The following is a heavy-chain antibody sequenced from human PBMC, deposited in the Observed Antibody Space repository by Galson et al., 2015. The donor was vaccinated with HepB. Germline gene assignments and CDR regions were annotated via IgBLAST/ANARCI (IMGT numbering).Heavy chain of an antibody. V-gene: IGHV4-30-4*01. Sequence: TLSLTCTVSGGSISSGDYYWSWIRQPPGKGLEWIGYIYYSGSTYYNPSLKSRVTISVDTSKNQFSLKLSSVTAADTAVYYCASGGTVTTFDYWGQGTLVTVSS. CDR1: GGSISSGDYY. CDR3: ASGGTVTTFDY. CDR2: IYYSGST. D-gene: IGHD4-17*01. J-gene: IGHJ4*02.